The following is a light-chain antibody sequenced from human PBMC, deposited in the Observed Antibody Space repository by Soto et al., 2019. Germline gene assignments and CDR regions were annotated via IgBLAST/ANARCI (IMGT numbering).Light chain of an antibody. CDR1: QSLLHITGETF. CDR2: EVS. J-gene: IGKJ5*01. CDR3: MQSTQLPPT. V-gene: IGKV2D-29*02. Sequence: DIVMTQSPLSMPVTPGELACISCRASQSLLHITGETFLFWYLQKPGQSPQLLIYEVSTRVSGVPDRFSGSGSGTDFTLEISRVETDDVGIYYCMQSTQLPPTFGQGTRLEIK.